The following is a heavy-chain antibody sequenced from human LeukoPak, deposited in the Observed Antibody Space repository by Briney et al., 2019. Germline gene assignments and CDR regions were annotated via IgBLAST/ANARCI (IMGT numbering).Heavy chain of an antibody. V-gene: IGHV2-5*01. CDR3: AHTFYDSSVGPFDY. J-gene: IGHJ4*02. CDR2: IYWNDDK. D-gene: IGHD3-22*01. CDR1: GFSLRTSGVG. Sequence: SGPTLVNPTQTLTLSCTCSGFSLRTSGVGVGWIRQPPGKALEWLALIYWNDDKRYSPSLKSRLTLTKDTSKNQVVLTMTNMDPVDTATYYCAHTFYDSSVGPFDYWGQGTLVTVSS.